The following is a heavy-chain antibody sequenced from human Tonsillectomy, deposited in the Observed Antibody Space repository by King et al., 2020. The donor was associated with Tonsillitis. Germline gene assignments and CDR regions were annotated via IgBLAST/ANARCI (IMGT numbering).Heavy chain of an antibody. Sequence: VQLVQSGAEVKKPGASVKISCKASGYTFTNYAIHWVHQAPGQRLEWMGWINAGNGDTKYSQKLQGRVTITRDTSASTAYMELSSLRSEDTTIYYCARGSSSASWGLDVWGQGTTVTVSS. CDR2: INAGNGDT. D-gene: IGHD6-19*01. CDR1: GYTFTNYA. J-gene: IGHJ6*02. CDR3: ARGSSSASWGLDV. V-gene: IGHV1-3*01.